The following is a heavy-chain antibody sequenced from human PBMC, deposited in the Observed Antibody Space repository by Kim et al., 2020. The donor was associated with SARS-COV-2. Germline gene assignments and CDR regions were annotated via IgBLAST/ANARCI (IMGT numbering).Heavy chain of an antibody. J-gene: IGHJ5*02. V-gene: IGHV4-39*01. CDR2: IDYTGTT. D-gene: IGHD4-4*01. CDR1: GGSISSGDFY. CDR3: ARPYRRRGGGAWFDP. Sequence: SETLSLTCAVFGGSISSGDFYWGWIRQPPGKGLEWIGNIDYTGTTYYNPSLKSRVSMSVDSSKNQCSLRLTSLTVADTAVYYCARPYRRRGGGAWFDPWGQGTLVTDSS.